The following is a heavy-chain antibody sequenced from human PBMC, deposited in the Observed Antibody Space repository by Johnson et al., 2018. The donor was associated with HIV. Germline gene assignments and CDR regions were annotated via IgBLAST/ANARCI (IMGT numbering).Heavy chain of an antibody. V-gene: IGHV3-66*01. CDR2: IYSGGST. Sequence: EQLVESGGGLVQPGGSLRLSCAASGFTVSSNYMSWVRQAPGKGLEWVSVIYSGGSTYYADSVKGRFTISRDNSKNTVYLQMGSLRAEDTAVYYCARIKRSLLWYDAFDIWGRGTKVTVSS. CDR3: ARIKRSLLWYDAFDI. CDR1: GFTVSSNY. J-gene: IGHJ3*02. D-gene: IGHD2-15*01.